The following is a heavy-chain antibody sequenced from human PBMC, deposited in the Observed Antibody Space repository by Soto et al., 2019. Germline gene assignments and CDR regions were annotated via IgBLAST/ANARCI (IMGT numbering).Heavy chain of an antibody. J-gene: IGHJ4*02. Sequence: ASVKVSCKASGYTFTSYYMHWVRQAPGQGLEWMGWINPNSGGTNYAQKFQGRVTMTRDTSSSTAYMELSRLRSDDTAVYYCARDIFLTYYYGSGSYSTDYWGQGALVTVSS. CDR2: INPNSGGT. V-gene: IGHV1-2*02. CDR1: GYTFTSYY. D-gene: IGHD3-10*01. CDR3: ARDIFLTYYYGSGSYSTDY.